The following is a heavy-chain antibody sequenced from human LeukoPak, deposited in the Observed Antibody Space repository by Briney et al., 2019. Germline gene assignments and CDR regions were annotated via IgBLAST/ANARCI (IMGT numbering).Heavy chain of an antibody. D-gene: IGHD3-22*01. Sequence: GESLKISCKGSGYSFTSYWIGWVRQMPGKGLECMGIIYPGDSDTRYSPSFQGQVTISADKSISTAYLQWSSLKASDTAIYYCARVSVDSSGYYNHYFDYWGQGTLVTVSS. CDR1: GYSFTSYW. V-gene: IGHV5-51*01. J-gene: IGHJ4*02. CDR2: IYPGDSDT. CDR3: ARVSVDSSGYYNHYFDY.